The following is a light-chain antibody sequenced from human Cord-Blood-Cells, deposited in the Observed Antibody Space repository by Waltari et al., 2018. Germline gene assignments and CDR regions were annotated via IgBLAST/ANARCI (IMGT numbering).Light chain of an antibody. V-gene: IGLV2-14*03. J-gene: IGLJ1*01. Sequence: QSALTQPASASGSPGQAITTPSTGTSSDVGGYNSVPWYQQHPGKAPKLMIYDVSNRPSGVSNRFSGSKSGNTASLTISGLQAEDEADYYCSSYTSSSTGVFGTGTKVTVL. CDR1: SSDVGGYNS. CDR2: DVS. CDR3: SSYTSSSTGV.